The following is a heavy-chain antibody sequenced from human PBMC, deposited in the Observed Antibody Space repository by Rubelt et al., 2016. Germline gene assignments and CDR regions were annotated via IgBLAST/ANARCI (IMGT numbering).Heavy chain of an antibody. D-gene: IGHD3-22*01. CDR3: ARLNYDSSGYKVDY. CDR2: IYYSGST. Sequence: GQGLEWIGYIYYSGSTNYNPSLKSRVTISVDTFKNQFSLKLSSVTAADTAVYYCARLNYDSSGYKVDYWGQGTLVTVSS. V-gene: IGHV4-59*08. J-gene: IGHJ4*02.